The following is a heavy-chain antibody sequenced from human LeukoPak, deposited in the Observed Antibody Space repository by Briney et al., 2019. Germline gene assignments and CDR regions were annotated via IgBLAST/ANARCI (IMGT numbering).Heavy chain of an antibody. J-gene: IGHJ4*02. CDR1: GGTFSSYA. Sequence: GASVKVSCKASGGTFSSYAISWLRQAPEQGLEWMGGIIPIFGTANYAQKFQGRVTITADESTSTAYMELSSLRSEDTAVYYCARDSDGYYYDSSGYYPFDYWGQGTLVTVSS. D-gene: IGHD3-22*01. CDR3: ARDSDGYYYDSSGYYPFDY. V-gene: IGHV1-69*13. CDR2: IIPIFGTA.